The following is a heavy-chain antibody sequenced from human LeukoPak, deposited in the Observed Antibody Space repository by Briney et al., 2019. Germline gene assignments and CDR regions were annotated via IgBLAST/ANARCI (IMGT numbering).Heavy chain of an antibody. CDR1: GFTFSQYA. Sequence: GRSLRLSCAASGFTFSQYAMHWVRQAPDKGLEWVAAIWYDGSNDYYADSVKGRFTISRDNSKNTLSLQMNSLRAEDTAVYYCAREADCSGGRCYKYWGQGTLVTVSS. CDR3: AREADCSGGRCYKY. D-gene: IGHD2-15*01. V-gene: IGHV3-33*01. CDR2: IWYDGSND. J-gene: IGHJ4*02.